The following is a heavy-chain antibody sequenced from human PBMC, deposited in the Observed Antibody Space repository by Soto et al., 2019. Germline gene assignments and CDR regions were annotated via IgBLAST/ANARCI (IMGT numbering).Heavy chain of an antibody. J-gene: IGHJ3*02. CDR1: GFTFSSYG. CDR2: IWYDGSNK. D-gene: IGHD7-27*01. CDR3: AIEHEGLNWGTAFDI. Sequence: QVQLVASGGGVVQPGRSLRLSCAASGFTFSSYGMHWVRQAPGKGLEWVAVIWYDGSNKYYADSVKGRFTISRDNSKNTLYLQMNSLRAEDTAVYYCAIEHEGLNWGTAFDIWGQGTMVTVSS. V-gene: IGHV3-33*01.